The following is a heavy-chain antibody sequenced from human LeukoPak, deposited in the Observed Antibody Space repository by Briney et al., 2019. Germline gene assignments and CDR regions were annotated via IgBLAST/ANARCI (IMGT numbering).Heavy chain of an antibody. D-gene: IGHD1-1*01. CDR1: GFTFSSYW. CDR3: ARKLTGTTFFDF. CDR2: IKQDGSEK. Sequence: GGSLRLSCAASGFTFSSYWMSWVHQAPGKGLEWVANIKQDGSEKYYVDSVKGRFTISRDNAKNSLHLQMRSLRAEDTAVYYCARKLTGTTFFDFWGQGTLVTVST. V-gene: IGHV3-7*02. J-gene: IGHJ4*02.